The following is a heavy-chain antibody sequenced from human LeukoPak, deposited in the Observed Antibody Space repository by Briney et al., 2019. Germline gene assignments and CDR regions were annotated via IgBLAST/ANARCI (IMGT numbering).Heavy chain of an antibody. D-gene: IGHD6-13*01. J-gene: IGHJ3*02. V-gene: IGHV3-30*04. CDR2: ISYDGSNR. Sequence: GGSLRLSCAASGFTFSSYAMHWVRQAPGKGLEWVAVISYDGSNRYYADSVKGRFTISRDNSKNTLYLQMNSLRAEDTAMYYCAGVAAAAYYDAFDIWGQGTMVTVSS. CDR1: GFTFSSYA. CDR3: AGVAAAAYYDAFDI.